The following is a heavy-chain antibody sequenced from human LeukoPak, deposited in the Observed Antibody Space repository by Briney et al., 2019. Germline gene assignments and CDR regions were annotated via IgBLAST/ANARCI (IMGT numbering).Heavy chain of an antibody. Sequence: GGSLRLSCAASGFTVSTKYMNWVRQAPGKGLEWVSILYSGSDTYYADSVKGRFTISRDSSKNILSLQMNKLRAEDTAVYYCARVGDHFHWYLDLWGRGTLVTVSS. CDR1: GFTVSTKY. CDR2: LYSGSDT. CDR3: ARVGDHFHWYLDL. D-gene: IGHD3-10*01. J-gene: IGHJ2*01. V-gene: IGHV3-53*01.